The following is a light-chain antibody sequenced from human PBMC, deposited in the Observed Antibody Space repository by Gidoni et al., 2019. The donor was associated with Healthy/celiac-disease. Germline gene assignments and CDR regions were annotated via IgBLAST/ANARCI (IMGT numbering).Light chain of an antibody. V-gene: IGKV2-40*01. CDR3: MQRIEFPIT. Sequence: DIVRTQTPLSLPVTPGEPASISCRSSQSLLDSDDGSTYLDWYLQKPGQSPQLLIYTLSYRPSGVPDRFSGSGSGTDFTLKISRVEAEDVGVYYCMQRIEFPITFGQXTRLEIK. J-gene: IGKJ5*01. CDR1: QSLLDSDDGSTY. CDR2: TLS.